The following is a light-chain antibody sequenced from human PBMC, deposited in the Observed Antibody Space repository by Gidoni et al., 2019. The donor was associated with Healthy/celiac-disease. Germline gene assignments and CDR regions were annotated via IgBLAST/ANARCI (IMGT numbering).Light chain of an antibody. Sequence: SYELTQPPSVSVAPGQTARITCSGDALPNQYAYWYKQKPGKAPVLVIYKDSERPSGFPELFSGSSSGTTVTLTISGVQAEDEADYYCQSADSSGTYKVFGGGTKLTVL. J-gene: IGLJ3*02. V-gene: IGLV3-25*03. CDR2: KDS. CDR1: ALPNQY. CDR3: QSADSSGTYKV.